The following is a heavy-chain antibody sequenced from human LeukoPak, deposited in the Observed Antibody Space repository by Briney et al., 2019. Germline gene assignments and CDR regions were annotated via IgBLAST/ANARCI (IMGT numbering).Heavy chain of an antibody. CDR1: GYTFTNYY. V-gene: IGHV1-2*06. CDR3: ARDFGDGYNFGAFDI. J-gene: IGHJ3*02. Sequence: AASVTLSCTASGYTFTNYYMHWVRHAPGQGLEWMGRINPNSGGTTYSQTSEVRVTMTSDTSINTLYMEQSRLTSDATPAHYCARDFGDGYNFGAFDIWGRGTMVTVSS. CDR2: INPNSGGT. D-gene: IGHD2-21*01.